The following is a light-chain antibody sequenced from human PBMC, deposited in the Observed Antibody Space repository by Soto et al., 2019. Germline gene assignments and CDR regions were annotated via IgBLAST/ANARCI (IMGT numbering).Light chain of an antibody. CDR2: EVT. CDR1: SSDVGGYNY. V-gene: IGLV2-8*01. J-gene: IGLJ2*01. CDR3: SSYAGNNNFVV. Sequence: QSVLTQPPSASGSPGQSVTISCTGTSSDVGGYNYVSWYQQHPGKAPKLIIYEVTKRPSGVPDRFSGSKSGNTASLTVSGLQAEDEADYYCSSYAGNNNFVVFGGGTQLTVL.